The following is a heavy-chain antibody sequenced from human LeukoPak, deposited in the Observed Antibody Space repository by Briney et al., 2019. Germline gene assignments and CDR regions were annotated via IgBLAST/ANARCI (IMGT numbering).Heavy chain of an antibody. D-gene: IGHD3-9*01. CDR3: AKRGVTGYKEAFDY. J-gene: IGHJ4*02. CDR2: FGGGGT. V-gene: IGHV3-53*01. Sequence: GGSLRLPCAAFGFTVSSNYMSWVRQAPGKGLEWVSVFGGGGTYYGDSVRGRFTISRDNSKNTLHLQMNSLRAEDTAVYYCAKRGVTGYKEAFDYWGQGTLVTVSS. CDR1: GFTVSSNY.